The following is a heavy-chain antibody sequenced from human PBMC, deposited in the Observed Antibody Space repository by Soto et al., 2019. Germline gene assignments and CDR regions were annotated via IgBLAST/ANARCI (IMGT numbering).Heavy chain of an antibody. CDR2: MNPNSGNT. CDR1: GYTFTGYD. CDR3: ARIPTTYFYDRSAYRLRPFAY. V-gene: IGHV1-8*01. D-gene: IGHD3-22*01. Sequence: GASVKVSCKASGYTFTGYDINWVRQATGQGLEWMGWMNPNSGNTGYAQKFQGRVTMTRNTSISTAYMELSSLRSEDTAVYYCARIPTTYFYDRSAYRLRPFAYWGQRTLVTVSS. J-gene: IGHJ4*02.